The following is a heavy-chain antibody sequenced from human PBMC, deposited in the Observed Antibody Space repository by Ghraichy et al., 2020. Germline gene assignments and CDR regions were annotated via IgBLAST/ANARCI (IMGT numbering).Heavy chain of an antibody. CDR1: GFTFSSYA. D-gene: IGHD6-13*01. V-gene: IGHV3-23*01. CDR2: ISGSGGSA. CDR3: AILGIIAAAGDY. Sequence: GGSLRLSCAASGFTFSSYAMSWVRQAPGKGLEWVSAISGSGGSAYYADSVKGRFTISRDNSKNTLYLQMNSLRAEDTAVYYCAILGIIAAAGDYWGQGTLVTVSS. J-gene: IGHJ4*02.